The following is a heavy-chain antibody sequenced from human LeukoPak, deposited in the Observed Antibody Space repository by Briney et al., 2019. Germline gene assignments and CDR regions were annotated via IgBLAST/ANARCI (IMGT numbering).Heavy chain of an antibody. V-gene: IGHV4-34*01. CDR2: INHSGST. D-gene: IGHD3-3*01. J-gene: IGHJ4*02. CDR1: GFTFSSYS. Sequence: KPGGSLRLSCAASGFTFSSYSMNWVRQPPGKGLEWIGEINHSGSTNYNPSLKSRVTISVDTSKNQFSLKLSSVTAADTAVYYCARGAPRDDFWSGYYWTFGYWGQGTLVTVSS. CDR3: ARGAPRDDFWSGYYWTFGY.